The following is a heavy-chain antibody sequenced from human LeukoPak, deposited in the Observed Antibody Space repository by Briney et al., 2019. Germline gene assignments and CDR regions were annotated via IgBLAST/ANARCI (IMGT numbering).Heavy chain of an antibody. D-gene: IGHD2-2*01. CDR3: ARDTRHRYCSSTSCYRGWLDP. CDR1: GGTFSSYA. Sequence: SVKVSCKASGGTFSSYAISWVRQAPGQGLEWMGGIIPIFGTANYAQKFQGRVTITADESTRTAHMELSSLRSEDTAVYYCARDTRHRYCSSTSCYRGWLDPWGQGTLVTVSS. V-gene: IGHV1-69*01. CDR2: IIPIFGTA. J-gene: IGHJ5*02.